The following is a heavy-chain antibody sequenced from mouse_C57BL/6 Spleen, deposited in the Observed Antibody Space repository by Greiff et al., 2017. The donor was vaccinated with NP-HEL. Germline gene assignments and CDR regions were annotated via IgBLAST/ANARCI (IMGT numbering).Heavy chain of an antibody. J-gene: IGHJ3*01. V-gene: IGHV1-69*01. Sequence: QVQLQQPGAELVMPGASVKLSCKASGYTFTSYWMHWVKQRPGQGLEWIGEIDPSDSYTNYNEKFKSKATLTVDTSSSTAYMQLSSLTSEDSAVYYCARETELQFAYWGQGTLVTVSA. CDR3: ARETELQFAY. D-gene: IGHD3-2*01. CDR1: GYTFTSYW. CDR2: IDPSDSYT.